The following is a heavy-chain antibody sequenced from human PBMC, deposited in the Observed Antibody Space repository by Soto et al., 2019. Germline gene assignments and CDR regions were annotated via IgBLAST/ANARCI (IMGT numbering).Heavy chain of an antibody. CDR2: ISYSGST. V-gene: IGHV4-30-4*01. D-gene: IGHD1-26*01. J-gene: IGHJ5*01. CDR3: ARVRILGSTTCAS. CDR1: GGSIRSEDYY. Sequence: QVQLQESGPGLVKPSQTLSLTCTVSGGSIRSEDYYWSWIRQPPGKGLEWIGYISYSGSTAYKSSLKHRLIISVDTSKNQVSLKLNSATAAATAVYYCARVRILGSTTCASWGHGTLVTVSS.